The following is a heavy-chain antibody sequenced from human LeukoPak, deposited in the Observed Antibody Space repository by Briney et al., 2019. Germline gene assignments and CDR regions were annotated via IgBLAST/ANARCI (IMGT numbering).Heavy chain of an antibody. V-gene: IGHV4-34*01. CDR3: VGGSYFHDY. J-gene: IGHJ4*02. D-gene: IGHD1-26*01. Sequence: SETLSLTCAVCGGSFSGYYWSWIRQPPGKGLEWIGEINHSGSTNYNPSLKSRVTISVDTSKNQFSLKLSSVTAADTAVYYCVGGSYFHDYWGQGTLVTVSS. CDR2: INHSGST. CDR1: GGSFSGYY.